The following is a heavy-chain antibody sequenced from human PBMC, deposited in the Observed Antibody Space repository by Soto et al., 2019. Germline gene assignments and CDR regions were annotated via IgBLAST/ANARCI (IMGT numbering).Heavy chain of an antibody. D-gene: IGHD3-22*01. CDR3: ARGYYDSRGQSNTFDI. J-gene: IGHJ3*02. CDR1: GASSSSSY. V-gene: IGHV4-59*01. Sequence: ETLSPTSTFSGASSSSSYLSWIRQSPGKGLEWIGYVYYSGSTSYNPSLKSRVTISVDTSKNQFSLKLSSVTAADTAVYYCARGYYDSRGQSNTFDIWGQGTMVTVS. CDR2: VYYSGST.